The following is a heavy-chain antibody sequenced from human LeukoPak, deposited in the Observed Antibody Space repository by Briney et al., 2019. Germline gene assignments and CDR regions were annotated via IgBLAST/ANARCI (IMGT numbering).Heavy chain of an antibody. J-gene: IGHJ5*02. Sequence: GGSLRLSCAASGFTFSSYSMNWVRQAPGKGLEWVSAISCSSGYIEYADSVKGRFTISRDNAKNSLYLQMNSLRAEDTAVYYRARDHRRLGYCYGGSCSTWGQGTLVPVSS. D-gene: IGHD2-15*01. V-gene: IGHV3-21*01. CDR1: GFTFSSYS. CDR2: ISCSSGYI. CDR3: ARDHRRLGYCYGGSCST.